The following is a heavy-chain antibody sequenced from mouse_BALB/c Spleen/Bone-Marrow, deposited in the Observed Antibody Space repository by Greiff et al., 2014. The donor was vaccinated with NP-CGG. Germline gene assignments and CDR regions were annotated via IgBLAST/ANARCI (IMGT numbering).Heavy chain of an antibody. V-gene: IGHV2-9*02. CDR1: GFSFISYG. Sequence: QVQLKESGPGLVAPSQSLSISCTVSGFSFISYGVHWVRQPPGQGLEWLGAIWAGGSTNYNSALMSRLTISKDNSKSQVFLKMNSLQTDDTAMYYCAREGRGYYGSSGAAMDYWGQGTKVTVSS. J-gene: IGHJ4*01. CDR2: IWAGGST. D-gene: IGHD1-1*01. CDR3: AREGRGYYGSSGAAMDY.